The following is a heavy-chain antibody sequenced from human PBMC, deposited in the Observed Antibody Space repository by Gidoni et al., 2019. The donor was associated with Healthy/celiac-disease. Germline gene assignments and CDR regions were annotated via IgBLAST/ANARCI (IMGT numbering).Heavy chain of an antibody. CDR3: ARDTLAALDY. V-gene: IGHV3-21*01. D-gene: IGHD6-13*01. J-gene: IGHJ4*02. Sequence: EVQLVESGGGLVKPGGSLIPSCAASGFTFSSYSRNWVRQAPGKGLEWVSSISSSSSYIYYADSVKGRFTISRDNAKNSLYLQMNSLRAEDTAVYYCARDTLAALDYWGQGTLVTVSS. CDR1: GFTFSSYS. CDR2: ISSSSSYI.